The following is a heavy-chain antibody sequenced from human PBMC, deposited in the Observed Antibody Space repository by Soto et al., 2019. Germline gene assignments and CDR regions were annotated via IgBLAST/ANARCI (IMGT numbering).Heavy chain of an antibody. D-gene: IGHD3-22*01. CDR2: ISYDGSNK. CDR3: ARDREPWYYYDSSGPSPFDY. J-gene: IGHJ4*02. V-gene: IGHV3-30-3*01. Sequence: GGSLRLSCAASGFTFSSYAMHWVRQAPGKGLEWVAVISYDGSNKYYADSVKGRFTISRDNSKNTLYLQMNSLRAEDTAVYYCARDREPWYYYDSSGPSPFDYWGQGTLVTSPQ. CDR1: GFTFSSYA.